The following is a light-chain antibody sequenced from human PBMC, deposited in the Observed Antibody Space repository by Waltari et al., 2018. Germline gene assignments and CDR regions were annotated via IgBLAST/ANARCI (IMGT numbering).Light chain of an antibody. V-gene: IGKV2-30*02. Sequence: DVVMTQSPLSLPVTLGQPASISCKSSQSLVHSDGNTYLMWFQQRPGQSPRRLIYKVSTRESGVPDRFSGSGSGTDFTLKISRVEAEDVGVYYCMQSLLALWTFGQGTKVEIK. CDR1: QSLVHSDGNTY. CDR2: KVS. CDR3: MQSLLALWT. J-gene: IGKJ1*01.